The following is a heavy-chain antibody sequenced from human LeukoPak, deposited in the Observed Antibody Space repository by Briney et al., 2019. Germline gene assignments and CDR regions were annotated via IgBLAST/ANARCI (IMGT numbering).Heavy chain of an antibody. CDR2: ISGSGDST. D-gene: IGHD2-2*01. CDR1: GFTFSSYV. J-gene: IGHJ6*03. Sequence: GGSLRLSCAASGFTFSSYVMNWVRQAPGKGLEWVSAISGSGDSTYYADSVKGRFTISRDNSKNTLYLQMNSLRAEDTAVYYCAKDVDRYCTTTTCPMDVWGKGTTVTVSS. CDR3: AKDVDRYCTTTTCPMDV. V-gene: IGHV3-23*01.